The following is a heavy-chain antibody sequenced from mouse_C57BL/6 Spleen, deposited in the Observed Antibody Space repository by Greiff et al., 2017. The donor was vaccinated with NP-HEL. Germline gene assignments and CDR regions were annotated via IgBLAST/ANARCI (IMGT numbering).Heavy chain of an antibody. CDR2: ISGGGGNT. CDR3: ARQGAYYSNGDYFDY. J-gene: IGHJ2*01. CDR1: GFTFSSYT. Sequence: EVHLVESGGGLVKPGGSLKLSCAASGFTFSSYTMSWVRQTPEKRLEWVATISGGGGNTYYPDSVKGRFTISRDNAKNTLYLQMSSLRSEDTALYYCARQGAYYSNGDYFDYWGQGTTLTVSS. D-gene: IGHD2-5*01. V-gene: IGHV5-9*01.